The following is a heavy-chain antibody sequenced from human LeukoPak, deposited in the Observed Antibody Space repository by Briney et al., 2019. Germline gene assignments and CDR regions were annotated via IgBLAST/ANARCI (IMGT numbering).Heavy chain of an antibody. CDR3: ASLRFGDSYFDF. D-gene: IGHD3-10*01. J-gene: IGHJ4*02. CDR2: VYQSGNP. V-gene: IGHV4-38-2*02. Sequence: SETLSLTCTVSNYSVSSNVHWSWIRQSPGRGLEWIGSVYQSGNPYYNPSLKSRVLLSFDQSKKELPMQINSVTATDTALYFCASLRFGDSYFDFWGQGTQVTVSS. CDR1: NYSVSSNVH.